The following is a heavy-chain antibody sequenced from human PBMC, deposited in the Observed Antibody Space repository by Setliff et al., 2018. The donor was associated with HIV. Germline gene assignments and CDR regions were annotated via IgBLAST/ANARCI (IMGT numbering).Heavy chain of an antibody. D-gene: IGHD1-26*01. CDR3: ARDRGGSYPPYNYYFYMDV. J-gene: IGHJ6*03. CDR2: ISGNSGAV. V-gene: IGHV3-48*01. Sequence: GGSLRLSCAASGFTFSSYSMNWVRQAPGKGLEWVSFISGNSGAVTYADSVKGRFTISRDNARNSLYLQLNSLRAEDTAVYYCARDRGGSYPPYNYYFYMDVWGKGTTVTVSS. CDR1: GFTFSSYS.